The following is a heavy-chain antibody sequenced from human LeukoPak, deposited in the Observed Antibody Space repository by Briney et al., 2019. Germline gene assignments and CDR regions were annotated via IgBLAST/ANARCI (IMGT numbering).Heavy chain of an antibody. CDR1: GFTFSSYA. J-gene: IGHJ4*02. V-gene: IGHV3-30*04. CDR2: ISYDGSNK. CDR3: ARDSAPSKVGADRKPFDY. Sequence: GRSLRLSCAASGFTFSSYAMHWVRQAPGKGLEWVAVISYDGSNKYYADSVKGRFTISRDNSKNTLYLQMNSLRAEDTAVYYCARDSAPSKVGADRKPFDYWGQGTLVTVSS. D-gene: IGHD1-26*01.